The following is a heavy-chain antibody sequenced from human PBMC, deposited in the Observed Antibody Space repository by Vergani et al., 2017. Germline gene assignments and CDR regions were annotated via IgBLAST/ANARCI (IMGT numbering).Heavy chain of an antibody. Sequence: EVQLLESGGSLKQPGGSVRLSCAASGFTFSTYAMHWVRQAPGKGLEWVSALTGGGGSTYYADSFKGRFIISRDNSRDTLYLQMNSLRPEDTATYYCVKDAGSYENSFDSWGQGTLVTVSS. J-gene: IGHJ4*02. CDR2: LTGGGGST. CDR3: VKDAGSYENSFDS. CDR1: GFTFSTYA. D-gene: IGHD1-26*01. V-gene: IGHV3-23*01.